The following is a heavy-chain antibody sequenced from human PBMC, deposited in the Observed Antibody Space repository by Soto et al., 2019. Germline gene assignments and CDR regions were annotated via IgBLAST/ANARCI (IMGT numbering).Heavy chain of an antibody. CDR3: VVVDNSVTPTPKDV. D-gene: IGHD2-21*01. V-gene: IGHV1-18*01. CDR1: GYIFVNYG. J-gene: IGHJ6*02. Sequence: QVQLVQSGDEVKKPGASVKVSCKASGYIFVNYGIAWVRQAPGQGLEWMGWISPYTGNTHSATKIQGRLTMTTDTSTSTAYMDLGSLTSDDTAVYYCVVVDNSVTPTPKDVGGQGTTVTVSS. CDR2: ISPYTGNT.